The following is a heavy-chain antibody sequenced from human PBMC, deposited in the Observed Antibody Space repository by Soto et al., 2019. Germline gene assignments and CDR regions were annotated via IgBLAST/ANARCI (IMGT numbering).Heavy chain of an antibody. CDR2: IYTTGSA. CDR1: GASISRYY. Sequence: SETQSLTCSVSGASISRYYWSWIRKPAGKGLEWIGRIYTTGSANHNPSLKSRVTMSVDTSKNQVSLKLTSVTAADAGVYYCARDDYYDSNNWFDPWGQGILVTVSS. V-gene: IGHV4-4*07. CDR3: ARDDYYDSNNWFDP. D-gene: IGHD3-9*01. J-gene: IGHJ5*02.